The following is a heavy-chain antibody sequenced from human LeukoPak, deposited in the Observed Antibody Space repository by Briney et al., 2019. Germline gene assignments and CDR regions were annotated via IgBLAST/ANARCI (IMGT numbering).Heavy chain of an antibody. CDR1: GFTFSNTW. CDR2: VSSSGTTT. Sequence: GGSLRLSCAASGFTFSNTWVNWVRQPPGKGLEWVSYVSSSGTTTYYADSVKGRFTISRDNGKNLVSLQMNSLRDEDTAVYYCARADRDGNKRFLDWGQGTLVTVSS. CDR3: ARADRDGNKRFLD. D-gene: IGHD5-24*01. V-gene: IGHV3-48*02. J-gene: IGHJ4*02.